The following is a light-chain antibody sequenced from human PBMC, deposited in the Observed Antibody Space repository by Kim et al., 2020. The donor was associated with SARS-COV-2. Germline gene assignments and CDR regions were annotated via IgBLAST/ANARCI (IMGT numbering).Light chain of an antibody. V-gene: IGLV7-43*01. Sequence: TRTCGTNLCGVHRCSYPTMVAQRPGQAPRALIYSTDNEYAWSPARFSGSLVGGKAALALVGVQPEDVADYYCLLYFVGIQPLWVFGGGTQLTVL. CDR3: LLYFVGIQPLWV. J-gene: IGLJ3*02. CDR2: STD. CDR1: LCGVHRCSY.